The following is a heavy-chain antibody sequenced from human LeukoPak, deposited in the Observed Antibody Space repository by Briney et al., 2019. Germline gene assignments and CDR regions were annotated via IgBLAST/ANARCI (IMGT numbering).Heavy chain of an antibody. Sequence: GESLKISCKASGYSFTSYWIGWVRQMPGKGLEWMGIIYPGDSDTRYSPSFQGQVTFSADRSISTAYLQWSSLKASDSAMYYCARPYEGAFDIWGQGTMVTVYS. V-gene: IGHV5-51*01. CDR2: IYPGDSDT. CDR3: ARPYEGAFDI. CDR1: GYSFTSYW. D-gene: IGHD3-22*01. J-gene: IGHJ3*02.